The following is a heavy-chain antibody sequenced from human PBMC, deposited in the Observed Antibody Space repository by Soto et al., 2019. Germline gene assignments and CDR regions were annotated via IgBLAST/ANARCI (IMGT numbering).Heavy chain of an antibody. D-gene: IGHD3-3*01. CDR1: GYTLTELS. Sequence: ASVKVSCKVSGYTLTELSMHWVRQAPGKGLEWMGGLDPEDGETIYAQKFQGRVTMTEDTSTDTAYMELSSLRSEDTAVYYCATGRFLEWLSPWFQHWGQGTLVTVSS. CDR3: ATGRFLEWLSPWFQH. J-gene: IGHJ1*01. CDR2: LDPEDGET. V-gene: IGHV1-24*01.